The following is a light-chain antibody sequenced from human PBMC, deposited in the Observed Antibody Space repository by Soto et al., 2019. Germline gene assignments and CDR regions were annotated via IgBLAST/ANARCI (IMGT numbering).Light chain of an antibody. CDR1: SSNIGAGYD. V-gene: IGLV1-40*01. CDR2: GNS. Sequence: QLVLTQPPSVSGAPGQRVTISCTGSSSNIGAGYDVHWYQQLPGTAPKLLIYGNSNRPSGVPDRFSGSKSGTSASLAITGLQAEDEADYYCQSYDSSLRGHVVFGGGTKLTVL. CDR3: QSYDSSLRGHVV. J-gene: IGLJ2*01.